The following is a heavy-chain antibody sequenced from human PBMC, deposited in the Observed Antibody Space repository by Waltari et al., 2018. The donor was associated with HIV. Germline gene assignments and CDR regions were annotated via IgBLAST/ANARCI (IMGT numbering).Heavy chain of an antibody. Sequence: EVQLVESGGGLVQHGGSLRLSCAASGFTFRSYWMHWSRQASGKGLVWVSRIHSDGSSTSYADFVKGRFTISRDNAKNTLYLEMNSLRAEDTAVYYCARREATVVRGVYYYGMDVWGQGTTVTVSS. CDR2: IHSDGSST. V-gene: IGHV3-74*01. CDR3: ARREATVVRGVYYYGMDV. CDR1: GFTFRSYW. D-gene: IGHD3-10*01. J-gene: IGHJ6*02.